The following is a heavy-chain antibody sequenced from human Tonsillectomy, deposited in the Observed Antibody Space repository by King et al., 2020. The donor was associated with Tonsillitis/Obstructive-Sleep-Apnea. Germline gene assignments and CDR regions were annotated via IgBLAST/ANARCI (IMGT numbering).Heavy chain of an antibody. CDR3: VRATDWGFGLYGMDV. Sequence: TLKESGPVLVKPTETLTLTCTVSGFSLSNARMSVSWIRQPPGKALEWLAHVFSNDEKSYRTSLKSRVTISKDTSKSQVVLTMTNMNPVDTATYYCVRATDWGFGLYGMDVWGRGTTVTVSS. CDR1: GFSLSNARMS. D-gene: IGHD3-10*01. CDR2: VFSNDEK. J-gene: IGHJ6*02. V-gene: IGHV2-26*02.